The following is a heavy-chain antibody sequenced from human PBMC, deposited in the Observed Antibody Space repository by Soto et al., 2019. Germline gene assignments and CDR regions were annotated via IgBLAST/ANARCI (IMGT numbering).Heavy chain of an antibody. J-gene: IGHJ3*02. Sequence: QVQLVQSGAEVKQPGSSVKVSCKASGGTFSSYAISWVRQAPGQGLEWMGGIIPIFGTANYAQKFQGRVTITADESTSTAYMELSSLRSEDTAVYYCVAGAYYYDSSGYYQGAFDIWGQGTMVTVSS. CDR2: IIPIFGTA. CDR1: GGTFSSYA. D-gene: IGHD3-22*01. CDR3: VAGAYYYDSSGYYQGAFDI. V-gene: IGHV1-69*01.